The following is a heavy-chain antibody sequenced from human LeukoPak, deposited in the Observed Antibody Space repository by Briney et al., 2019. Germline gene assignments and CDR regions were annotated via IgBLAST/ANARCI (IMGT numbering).Heavy chain of an antibody. J-gene: IGHJ4*02. CDR1: GFTFSNAW. Sequence: PGGSLRLSCAASGFTFSNAWMSWVRQAPGKGLEWVGRIKSKTDGGTTDYAAPVKGRFTISRDDSKNTLYLQMNSLRAEDTAVYYCAKDLFSGTFHGSGTYLELDYWGQGTLVTASS. D-gene: IGHD3-10*01. CDR3: AKDLFSGTFHGSGTYLELDY. V-gene: IGHV3-15*01. CDR2: IKSKTDGGTT.